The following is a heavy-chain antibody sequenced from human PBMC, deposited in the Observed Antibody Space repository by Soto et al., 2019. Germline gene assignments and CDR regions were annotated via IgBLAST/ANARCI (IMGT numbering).Heavy chain of an antibody. Sequence: GESLKISCAASGFTFSSYAMSWVRQAPGKGLEWVSAISGSGGSTYYADSVKGRFTISRDNSKNTLYLQMNSLRAEDTAVYYCAKDLHDILTGYYDYWGQGTLVTVSS. CDR2: ISGSGGST. J-gene: IGHJ4*02. CDR1: GFTFSSYA. D-gene: IGHD3-9*01. CDR3: AKDLHDILTGYYDY. V-gene: IGHV3-23*01.